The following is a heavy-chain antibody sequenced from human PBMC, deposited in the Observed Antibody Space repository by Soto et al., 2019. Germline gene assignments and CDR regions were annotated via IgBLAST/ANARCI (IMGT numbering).Heavy chain of an antibody. J-gene: IGHJ4*02. Sequence: GGSLRLSCAASGFTFSSYSMNWVRQAPGKGLEWVSYISSSSSTIYYADSVKGRFTISRDNAKNSLYLQMNSLRDEDTAVYYCARVDRSDYGRYFDYWGQGTLVTVSS. CDR2: ISSSSSTI. D-gene: IGHD4-17*01. V-gene: IGHV3-48*02. CDR3: ARVDRSDYGRYFDY. CDR1: GFTFSSYS.